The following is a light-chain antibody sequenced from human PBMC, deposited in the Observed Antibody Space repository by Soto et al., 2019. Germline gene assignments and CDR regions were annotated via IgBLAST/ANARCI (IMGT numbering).Light chain of an antibody. CDR3: GSYTSTDTPFV. CDR1: STDVGGYNY. V-gene: IGLV2-14*01. Sequence: QSVLAQPSSVSGSPGQSITISCTGTSTDVGGYNYVSWYQHHPGKGPKLIIYEVNNRPSGVSDRFSGSKSGNKASLTISNLEVEDESDYYCGSYTSTDTPFVFGTGTKVTVL. J-gene: IGLJ1*01. CDR2: EVN.